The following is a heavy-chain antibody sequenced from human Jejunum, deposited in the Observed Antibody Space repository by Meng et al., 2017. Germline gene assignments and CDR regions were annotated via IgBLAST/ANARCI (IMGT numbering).Heavy chain of an antibody. D-gene: IGHD2-2*01. Sequence: QVQLQESVPGLVKPSGTLSLTCAVSGGYINKENWGSWVRQSPERGLEWIGEIYNGGNTNYNPSLNRRVTMSVDESTNQMSLKLTSVTAADTAVYYCVRGEFAMLARFDFWGQGILVTVSS. CDR1: GGYINKENW. J-gene: IGHJ4*02. CDR2: IYNGGNT. CDR3: VRGEFAMLARFDF. V-gene: IGHV4-4*02.